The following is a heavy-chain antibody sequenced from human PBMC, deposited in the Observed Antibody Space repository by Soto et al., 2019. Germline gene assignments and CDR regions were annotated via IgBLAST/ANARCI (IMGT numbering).Heavy chain of an antibody. Sequence: GGSLRLSCAASGFTFSDYYMSWIRQAPGKGLEIVSYISGTKSFTDYADSVKGRFTISRDNSKNTPYLQMNSLRAEDTAVYYCARALLPHDAFDIWGQGTMVTVSS. CDR2: ISGTKSFT. CDR3: ARALLPHDAFDI. V-gene: IGHV3-11*06. CDR1: GFTFSDYY. J-gene: IGHJ3*02.